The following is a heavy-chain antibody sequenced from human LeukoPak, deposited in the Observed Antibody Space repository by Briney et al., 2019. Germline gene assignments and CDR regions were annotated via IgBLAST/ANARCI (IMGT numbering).Heavy chain of an antibody. CDR2: ISGSGGST. D-gene: IGHD3-16*02. V-gene: IGHV3-23*01. CDR1: GFTFSSYA. Sequence: GGSLRLSCAASGFTFSSYAMSWVRQAPGKGLEWASAISGSGGSTYYADSVRGRFTISRDNSKNTLYLQMNSLRAEDTAVYYCAKSIMITFGGVIALGDAFDIWGQGTMVTVSS. CDR3: AKSIMITFGGVIALGDAFDI. J-gene: IGHJ3*02.